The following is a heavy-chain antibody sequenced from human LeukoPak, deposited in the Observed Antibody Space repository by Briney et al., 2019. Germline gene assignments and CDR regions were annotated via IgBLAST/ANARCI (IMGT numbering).Heavy chain of an antibody. V-gene: IGHV3-23*01. J-gene: IGHJ4*02. Sequence: GGSLRLSCAASGFTFSIHGMNWVRQGPGKGLEWVSGITGSGGSTYYADSVKGRFTISRDNAKNSLYLQMNSLRAEDTALYYCARVAYYYGSGSYYKPLGAFDYWGQGTLVTVSS. CDR2: ITGSGGST. D-gene: IGHD3-10*01. CDR3: ARVAYYYGSGSYYKPLGAFDY. CDR1: GFTFSIHG.